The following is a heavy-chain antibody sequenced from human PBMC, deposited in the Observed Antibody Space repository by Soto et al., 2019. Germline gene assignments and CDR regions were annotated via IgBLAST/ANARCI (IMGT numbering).Heavy chain of an antibody. CDR2: ISGDGRTT. V-gene: IGHV3-74*01. CDR3: TRVIDGRSGLFDY. Sequence: GGSLRLSCVASGFTLSGYWMHWVRQVPGKGLVWVSRISGDGRTTNYADSVKGRFTISRDNAKNTLYLQMDSLRAEDTALYYCTRVIDGRSGLFDYWSQGNLVTVSS. J-gene: IGHJ4*02. D-gene: IGHD1-26*01. CDR1: GFTLSGYW.